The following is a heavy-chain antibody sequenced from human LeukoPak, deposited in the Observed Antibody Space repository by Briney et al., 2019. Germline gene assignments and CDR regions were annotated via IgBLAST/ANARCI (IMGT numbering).Heavy chain of an antibody. CDR1: GGSFSSFY. J-gene: IGHJ4*01. Sequence: PSETLSLTCTVSGGSFSSFYWSWIRQSAGKGLEWIGRVFLTGPTNYNPSLKSRVIISLDTSRNQFSLQLNSVTAADTAVYYCARGDGDYDPHFFDYWGHGILVTVSS. D-gene: IGHD4-17*01. V-gene: IGHV4-4*07. CDR2: VFLTGPT. CDR3: ARGDGDYDPHFFDY.